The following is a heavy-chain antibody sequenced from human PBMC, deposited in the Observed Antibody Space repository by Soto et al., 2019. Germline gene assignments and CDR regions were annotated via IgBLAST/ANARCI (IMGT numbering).Heavy chain of an antibody. CDR3: ARSGARVAGPSYYYYYGMDV. V-gene: IGHV4-39*01. D-gene: IGHD6-19*01. Sequence: PSETLSLTCAVSGDSISSASYYWAWIRLTQGKGLEWIGSIYYSGSTYYNPSLKSRVTISVDTSKNQFSLKLSSVTAADTAVYYCARSGARVAGPSYYYYYGMDVWGQGTTVT. CDR2: IYYSGST. CDR1: GDSISSASYY. J-gene: IGHJ6*02.